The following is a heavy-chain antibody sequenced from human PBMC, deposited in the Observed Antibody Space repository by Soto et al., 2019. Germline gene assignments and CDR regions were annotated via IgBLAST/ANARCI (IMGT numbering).Heavy chain of an antibody. V-gene: IGHV1-18*01. CDR2: ISAYNGNT. CDR1: GYTFTSYG. J-gene: IGHJ4*02. Sequence: ASVKVSCKASGYTFTSYGISWVRQAPGQGLEWMGWISAYNGNTNYAQKLQGRVTMTTDTSTSTAYMELRSLRSDDTAVYYCARQASVSSRYGGIDYWGQGTLVTVSS. CDR3: ARQASVSSRYGGIDY. D-gene: IGHD6-13*01.